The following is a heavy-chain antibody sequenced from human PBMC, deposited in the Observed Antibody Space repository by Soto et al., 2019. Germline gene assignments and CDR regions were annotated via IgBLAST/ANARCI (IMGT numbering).Heavy chain of an antibody. CDR3: ARHVRTGFGELLPIYYYYGMDV. Sequence: PGESLKISCKGSGYSFTSYWISWVRQMPGKGLEWMGGIDPSDSYTNYSPSFQGHVTISADKSISTAYLQWSSLKASDTAMYYCARHVRTGFGELLPIYYYYGMDVWGQGTTVTVSS. D-gene: IGHD3-10*01. CDR1: GYSFTSYW. CDR2: IDPSDSYT. J-gene: IGHJ6*02. V-gene: IGHV5-10-1*01.